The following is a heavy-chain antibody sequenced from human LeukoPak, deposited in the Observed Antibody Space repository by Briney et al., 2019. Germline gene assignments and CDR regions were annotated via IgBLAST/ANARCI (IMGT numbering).Heavy chain of an antibody. Sequence: PGGALRLSCAVSGFTVSNDYMRWVRQAPGKGLEWVSVIYGGGDTYYADSVRGRFTISRDNFVNTLFLQMDSLRAEDTAVYYCTRLLPSSHHFFDSWGQGTLVTVSS. D-gene: IGHD6-6*01. CDR2: IYGGGDT. CDR3: TRLLPSSHHFFDS. J-gene: IGHJ4*02. V-gene: IGHV3-53*01. CDR1: GFTVSNDY.